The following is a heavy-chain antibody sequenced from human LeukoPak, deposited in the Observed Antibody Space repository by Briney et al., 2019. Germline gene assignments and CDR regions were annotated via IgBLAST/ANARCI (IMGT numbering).Heavy chain of an antibody. CDR2: ISRSRTYI. J-gene: IGHJ4*02. D-gene: IGHD3-10*01. CDR1: GFTFSNYN. CDR3: ARPTLGWFGELELAYFFDY. Sequence: PGGSLRLSCAASGFTFSNYNMNWVRQAPGKGLEWVSSISRSRTYIYYADSVKGRFTISRDNSKNTLYLQMNSLRAEDTAVYYCARPTLGWFGELELAYFFDYWGQGTLVTVSS. V-gene: IGHV3-21*01.